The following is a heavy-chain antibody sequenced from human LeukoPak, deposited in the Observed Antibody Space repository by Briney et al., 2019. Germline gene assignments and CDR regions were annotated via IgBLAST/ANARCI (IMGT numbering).Heavy chain of an antibody. CDR1: GFTFSDYY. J-gene: IGHJ4*02. Sequence: GGSLRLSCAASGFTFSDYYMSWIRQAPGKGLEWVANIKQDESEIYYVDSVKGRFTISRDNAKNSLYLQMNNLRAEDTVVYYCARDKVVGATIFDYWGQGTLVTVSS. CDR3: ARDKVVGATIFDY. CDR2: IKQDESEI. V-gene: IGHV3-7*03. D-gene: IGHD1-26*01.